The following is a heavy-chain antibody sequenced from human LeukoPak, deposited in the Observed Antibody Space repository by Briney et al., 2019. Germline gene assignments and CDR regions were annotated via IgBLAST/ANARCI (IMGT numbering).Heavy chain of an antibody. CDR3: AKASEYNYGLDY. CDR2: IKQDGSEK. CDR1: GFTFSSYW. V-gene: IGHV3-7*03. J-gene: IGHJ4*02. D-gene: IGHD5-18*01. Sequence: GGSLRLSCAASGFTFSSYWMSWVRQAPGKGLEWVANIKQDGSEKYYVDSVKGRFTISRDNAKSSLYLQMNSLRADDMALYYCAKASEYNYGLDYWGQGTLVTVSS.